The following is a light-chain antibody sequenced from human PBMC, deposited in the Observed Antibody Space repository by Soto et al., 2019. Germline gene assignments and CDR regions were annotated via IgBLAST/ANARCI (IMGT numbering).Light chain of an antibody. CDR3: WQHSDRSCT. V-gene: IGKV3-11*01. CDR2: GAS. J-gene: IGKJ1*01. Sequence: ESVLVQSPATLSLSPGEGATLSCTARRLGSSYSACYQQKPGQAPRLLIGGASSSATGIPGWSGGRWSGKYFPLTSSMQAAEVSVDYCWQHSDRSCTFGQGTKVDI. CDR1: RLGSSY.